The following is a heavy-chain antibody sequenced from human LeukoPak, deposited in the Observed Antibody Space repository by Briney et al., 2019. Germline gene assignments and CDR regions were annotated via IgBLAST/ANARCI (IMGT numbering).Heavy chain of an antibody. Sequence: GGSLRLSCTGSGFTFGDYVMNWVRQAPGKGLEWVGSIRSKAYDETKEYAASVKGRFTISRDDSKSIAYLQMNSLKTEDTAVYYYTPGSMDVWGKGTTVTVSS. CDR1: GFTFGDYV. J-gene: IGHJ6*03. CDR3: TPGSMDV. D-gene: IGHD3-10*01. V-gene: IGHV3-49*04. CDR2: IRSKAYDETK.